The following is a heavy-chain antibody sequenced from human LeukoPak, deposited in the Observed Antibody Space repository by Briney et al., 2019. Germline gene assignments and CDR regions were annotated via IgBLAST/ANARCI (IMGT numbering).Heavy chain of an antibody. V-gene: IGHV3-15*01. Sequence: GGSLRLSCTVYGFTFSNAWMSWVRQAPGKGLEWVGRIKSETDGATTDYAAPVKGRFTISRDDSKNSLYLQMNSLKTEDTAVYYCAREYHDFWSGYRDYYYYYMDVWGKGTTVTVS. CDR3: AREYHDFWSGYRDYYYYYMDV. CDR2: IKSETDGATT. CDR1: GFTFSNAW. J-gene: IGHJ6*03. D-gene: IGHD3-3*01.